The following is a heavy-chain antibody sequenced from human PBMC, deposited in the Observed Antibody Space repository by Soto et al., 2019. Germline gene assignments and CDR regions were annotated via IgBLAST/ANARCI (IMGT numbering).Heavy chain of an antibody. CDR1: GFTFSSYG. J-gene: IGHJ4*02. V-gene: IGHV3-30*03. D-gene: IGHD2-15*01. Sequence: HPGGSLRLSCAASGFTFSSYGMHWVRQAPGKGLEWVAVISYDGSNKYYADSVKGRFTISRDNSKNTLYLQMNSLRAEDTAVYYCARDPEFVVVVAAQYFDYWGQGTLVTVSS. CDR3: ARDPEFVVVVAAQYFDY. CDR2: ISYDGSNK.